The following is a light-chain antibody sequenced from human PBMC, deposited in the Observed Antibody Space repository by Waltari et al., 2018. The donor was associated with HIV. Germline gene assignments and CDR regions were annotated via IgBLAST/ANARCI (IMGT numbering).Light chain of an antibody. Sequence: QSVLTQPPSVSEAPRQRVTISCSGSSSTLGSTAVTWYQQVPGKAPKLLIYYDDLLSSGVSDRFSGSKSGTSASLAIRGLQSEDEADYYCAAWDDSLNGYVFGSGTKVTVL. CDR2: YDD. CDR3: AAWDDSLNGYV. CDR1: SSTLGSTA. V-gene: IGLV1-36*01. J-gene: IGLJ1*01.